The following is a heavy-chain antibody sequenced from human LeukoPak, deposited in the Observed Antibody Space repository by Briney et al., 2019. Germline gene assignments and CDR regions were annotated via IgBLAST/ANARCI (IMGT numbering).Heavy chain of an antibody. CDR3: ARSRPGPYFDY. V-gene: IGHV3-48*01. CDR1: GFTFSDYS. Sequence: GGSLRLSCAASGFTFSDYSMNWVRQAPGKGLEWVSYISSSSSTMFHADSVKGRFTISRDNAKNSLYLQMNSLRAEDTAVYYCARSRPGPYFDYWGQGTLVTVSS. J-gene: IGHJ4*02. CDR2: ISSSSSTM.